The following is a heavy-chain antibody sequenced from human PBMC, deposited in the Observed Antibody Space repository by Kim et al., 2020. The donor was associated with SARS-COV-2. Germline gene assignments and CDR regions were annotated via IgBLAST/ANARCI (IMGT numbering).Heavy chain of an antibody. D-gene: IGHD1-1*01. CDR2: ISYDGSNK. Sequence: GGSLRLSCAASGFTFSSYGMHWVRQAPGKGLEWVAVISYDGSNKYYADSVKGRFTISRDNSKNTLYLQMNSLRAEDTAVYYCAKSRNRRYYFDYWGQGTLVTVSS. J-gene: IGHJ4*02. V-gene: IGHV3-30*18. CDR3: AKSRNRRYYFDY. CDR1: GFTFSSYG.